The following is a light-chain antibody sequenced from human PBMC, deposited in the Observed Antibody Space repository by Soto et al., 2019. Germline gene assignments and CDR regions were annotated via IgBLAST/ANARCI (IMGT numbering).Light chain of an antibody. CDR2: GAS. CDR3: QQAYITPYT. J-gene: IGKJ2*01. CDR1: QGISTY. Sequence: DIQVTQSPVSLSASVGDRVTITCRTSQGISTYLNWYQQKPGDAPRLLISGASGLENGVPSMFSGSGSGADFTLTISSLRPEDFATYYCQQAYITPYTFGHGTKLEI. V-gene: IGKV1-39*01.